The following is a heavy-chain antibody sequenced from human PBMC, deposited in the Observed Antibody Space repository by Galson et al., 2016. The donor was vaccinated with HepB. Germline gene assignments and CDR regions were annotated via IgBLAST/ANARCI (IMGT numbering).Heavy chain of an antibody. CDR1: GGTFNSYA. Sequence: SVKVSCKASGGTFNSYAISWVRQAPGQGLEWMGEIIPFFATSNYAQKFQGRVTITADKSTSTAYMELSSLRSEDTAVYYCASVITMFRGVIISWFDPWGQAPLLTVSS. CDR2: IIPFFATS. V-gene: IGHV1-69*06. J-gene: IGHJ5*02. CDR3: ASVITMFRGVIISWFDP. D-gene: IGHD3-10*01.